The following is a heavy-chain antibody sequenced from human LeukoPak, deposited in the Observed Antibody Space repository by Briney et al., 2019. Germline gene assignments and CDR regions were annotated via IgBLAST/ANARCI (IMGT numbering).Heavy chain of an antibody. CDR3: APIGVGY. CDR2: ISSDGSSR. D-gene: IGHD2-8*01. CDR1: GFILTSNW. J-gene: IGHJ4*02. Sequence: PGGSLRLSCAASGFILTSNWHWVRPAPGKGLVWVSRISSDGSSRSYADSVKGRFTISRDNAKNMLYLQMNRLRVEDTAVYYCAPIGVGYWGQGTLVTVFS. V-gene: IGHV3-74*01.